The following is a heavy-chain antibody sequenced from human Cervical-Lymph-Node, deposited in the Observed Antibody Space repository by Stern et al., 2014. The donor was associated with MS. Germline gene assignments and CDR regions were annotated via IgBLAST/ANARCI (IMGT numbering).Heavy chain of an antibody. J-gene: IGHJ4*02. CDR1: GYTFTGYY. D-gene: IGHD6-19*01. CDR2: INPNSGGT. V-gene: IGHV1-2*06. Sequence: QVQLVQSGAEVKKPGASVKVSCKASGYTFTGYYMPWVRQAPGQGLELLGRINPNSGGTNYAQKFQGRVTMTRDTSISTAYMELSRLRSDDTAVYYCAREAAMAVAGTGVDYWGQGTLVTVSS. CDR3: AREAAMAVAGTGVDY.